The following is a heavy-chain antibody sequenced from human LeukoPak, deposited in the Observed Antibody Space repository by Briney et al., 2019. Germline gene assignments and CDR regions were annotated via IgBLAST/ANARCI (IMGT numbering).Heavy chain of an antibody. D-gene: IGHD3-9*01. CDR3: AREGNYNVLTGYYHYFDC. J-gene: IGHJ4*02. V-gene: IGHV5-51*01. CDR2: IYPGDSDT. CDR1: GYSFTNYW. Sequence: KGGESLKISCKGSGYSFTNYWIGWVRQMPGKGLEWMGIIYPGDSDTRYSPSFRGQVTISADKSISTAYLQWSSLKASDTAMYYCAREGNYNVLTGYYHYFDCWGQGTLVTVSS.